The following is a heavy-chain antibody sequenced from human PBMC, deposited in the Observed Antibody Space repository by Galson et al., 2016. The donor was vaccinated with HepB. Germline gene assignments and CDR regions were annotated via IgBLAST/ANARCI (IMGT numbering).Heavy chain of an antibody. CDR1: GYTFTNYA. Sequence: SVKVSCKASGYTFTNYAIHWVRQAPGQSLEWVGCINPGNGATKYSQNFQGRVAVTGDTSASTAYMELSSLRSEDTAVYYCAKESIGVVLMGDSPLDVRGQGTMVTVSS. CDR3: AKESIGVVLMGDSPLDV. CDR2: INPGNGAT. J-gene: IGHJ3*01. D-gene: IGHD3-3*01. V-gene: IGHV1-3*01.